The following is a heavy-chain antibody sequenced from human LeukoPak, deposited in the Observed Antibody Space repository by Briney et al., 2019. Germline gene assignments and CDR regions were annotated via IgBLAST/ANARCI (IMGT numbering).Heavy chain of an antibody. CDR1: GFTFSSYA. CDR3: AKVLTSINNYFDY. D-gene: IGHD2/OR15-2a*01. Sequence: GRSLRLSCAASGFTFSSYAMHWVRQAPGKGLEWVAVISYDGSNKYYADSVKGRFTISRDNSKNTLYLQMNSLRAEDTAVYYCAKVLTSINNYFDYWGQGTLVTVSP. V-gene: IGHV3-30-3*01. J-gene: IGHJ4*02. CDR2: ISYDGSNK.